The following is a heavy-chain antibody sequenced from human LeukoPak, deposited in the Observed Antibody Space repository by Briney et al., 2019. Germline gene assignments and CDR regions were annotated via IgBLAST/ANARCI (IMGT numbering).Heavy chain of an antibody. CDR1: GFTFSSYW. CDR2: INQDGTEK. V-gene: IGHV3-7*03. J-gene: IGHJ4*02. Sequence: PGGSLRLSCAASGFTFSSYWMSWVRQAPGEGLEWVAKINQDGTEKAYVDSVKGRFTISRDNAKNSLYLQMNSLRAEDTALYYCAKDIGIAVAGTGGFDYWGQGTLVTVSS. D-gene: IGHD6-19*01. CDR3: AKDIGIAVAGTGGFDY.